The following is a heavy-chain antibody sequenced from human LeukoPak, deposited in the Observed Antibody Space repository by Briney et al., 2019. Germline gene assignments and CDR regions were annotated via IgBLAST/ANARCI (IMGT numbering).Heavy chain of an antibody. CDR2: ISSSSSYI. V-gene: IGHV3-48*03. D-gene: IGHD2-15*01. CDR3: ARGGYCSGGRCYGGDY. CDR1: GFTFSSYE. J-gene: IGHJ4*02. Sequence: GGSLRLSCAASGFTFSSYEMNWVCQAPGKGLEWVSYISSSSSYIYYADSVKGRFTISRDNAENSLYLHMNSLRAEDTAVYYCARGGYCSGGRCYGGDYWGQGTLVTVSS.